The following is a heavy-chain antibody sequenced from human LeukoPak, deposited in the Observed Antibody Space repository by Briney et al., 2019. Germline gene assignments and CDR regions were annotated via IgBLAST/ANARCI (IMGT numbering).Heavy chain of an antibody. D-gene: IGHD6-19*01. CDR2: ISYDGSNK. J-gene: IGHJ4*02. V-gene: IGHV3-30*03. CDR1: GFTFSSYG. Sequence: GRSLRLSCSASGFTFSSYGMHWVRQAPGKGLEWVAVISYDGSNKYYADSVKGRFTISRDISKNMLYLQMNSLRPEDTAVYSCARDRGWSFDYWGQGTLVTVSS. CDR3: ARDRGWSFDY.